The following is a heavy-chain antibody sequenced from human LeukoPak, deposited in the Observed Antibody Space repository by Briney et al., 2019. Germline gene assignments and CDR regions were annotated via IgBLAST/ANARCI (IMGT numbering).Heavy chain of an antibody. J-gene: IGHJ6*03. V-gene: IGHV4-39*07. Sequence: SETLSLTCTVSGGSISSSSYYWGWIRQPPGKGLEWIGSIYYSGSTYYNPSLKSRVTISVDTSKNQFSLKLSSVTAADTAVYYCARGRAAAQYYYYYYYMDVWGKGTTVTVSS. CDR3: ARGRAAAQYYYYYYYMDV. CDR1: GGSISSSSYY. CDR2: IYYSGST. D-gene: IGHD2-2*01.